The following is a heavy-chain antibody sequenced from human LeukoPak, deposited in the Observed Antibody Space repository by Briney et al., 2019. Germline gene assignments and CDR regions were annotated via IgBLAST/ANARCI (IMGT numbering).Heavy chain of an antibody. CDR1: GFTFSSYG. D-gene: IGHD3-10*01. Sequence: GGSLRLSCAASGFTFSSYGMHWVRQAPGKGLEWVAVIWYNGSNKYYADSVKGRFTISRDNSKNTLYLQMNSLRAEDTAVYYCARWLNYFDNWGQGTLVTVSS. CDR3: ARWLNYFDN. V-gene: IGHV3-33*01. CDR2: IWYNGSNK. J-gene: IGHJ4*02.